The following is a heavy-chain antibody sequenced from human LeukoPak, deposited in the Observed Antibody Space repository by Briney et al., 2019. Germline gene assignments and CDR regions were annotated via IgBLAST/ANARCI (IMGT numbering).Heavy chain of an antibody. CDR2: INPNRGGT. CDR3: ARARVYILTGYLYGMDV. V-gene: IGHV1-2*02. J-gene: IGHJ6*02. Sequence: GASVKVSCKASGYTFTGHYMHWVRQAPGQGLEWMGWINPNRGGTKYAQKFQGRVTMTRDTSISTAYMELSRLRSDDTAVYYCARARVYILTGYLYGMDVWGQGTTVTVSS. D-gene: IGHD3-9*01. CDR1: GYTFTGHY.